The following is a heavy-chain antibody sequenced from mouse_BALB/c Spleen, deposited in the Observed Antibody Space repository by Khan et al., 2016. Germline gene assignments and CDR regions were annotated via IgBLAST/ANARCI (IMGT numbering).Heavy chain of an antibody. CDR3: ASSYYGSSYYFDY. CDR2: IDPANGNT. CDR1: GFNIKDTY. V-gene: IGHV14-3*02. Sequence: VQLQQSGAELVKPGASVKLSCTASGFNIKDTYMHWVKQRPEQGLEWIGRIDPANGNTNYDPKFQGKATITADTSSNTAYLQLSSLTSEDTAVYYCASSYYGSSYYFDYWGQGTTLTVSS. J-gene: IGHJ2*01. D-gene: IGHD1-1*01.